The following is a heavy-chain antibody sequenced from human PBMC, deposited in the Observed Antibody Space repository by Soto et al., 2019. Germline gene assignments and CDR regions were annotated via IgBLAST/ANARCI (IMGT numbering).Heavy chain of an antibody. CDR1: GGSISSYY. CDR3: ARHSGSYYYYYMDV. CDR2: IYYSGST. J-gene: IGHJ6*03. Sequence: SETLSLTCPVSGGSISSYYWGWIRQPPGKGLEWIGSIYYSGSTYYNPSLKSRVTISVDTSKNQFSLKLSSVTAADTAVYYCARHSGSYYYYYMDVWGKGTTVTVSS. D-gene: IGHD1-26*01. V-gene: IGHV4-39*01.